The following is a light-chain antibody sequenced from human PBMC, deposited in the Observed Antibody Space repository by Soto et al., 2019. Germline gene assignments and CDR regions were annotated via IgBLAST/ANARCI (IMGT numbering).Light chain of an antibody. CDR3: QQYNNWPPWT. J-gene: IGKJ1*01. CDR2: DAS. Sequence: EIVLTQSPATLSLSPGERATLSCRASQSVGSYLGWYQQKPGQAPRLLIYDASNRATGIPARFSGSGFGTDFTLTISSLQSEDFAVYYCQQYNNWPPWTFGQGTKVDIK. CDR1: QSVGSY. V-gene: IGKV3-11*01.